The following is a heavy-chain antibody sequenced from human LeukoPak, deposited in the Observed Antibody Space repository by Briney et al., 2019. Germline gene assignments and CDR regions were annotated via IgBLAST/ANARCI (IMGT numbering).Heavy chain of an antibody. Sequence: SQTLSLTCTVSGGSISSGAYYWSWIRQHPGKGLEGIGKIYHSGSTYYNPPLKSRLTISVEMSKNQLSLKLSSVTAADTAVYYCARARDYYDSSGRRDAFDIWGQGTMVTVSS. CDR3: ARARDYYDSSGRRDAFDI. CDR2: IYHSGST. J-gene: IGHJ3*02. D-gene: IGHD3-22*01. CDR1: GGSISSGAYY. V-gene: IGHV4-31*03.